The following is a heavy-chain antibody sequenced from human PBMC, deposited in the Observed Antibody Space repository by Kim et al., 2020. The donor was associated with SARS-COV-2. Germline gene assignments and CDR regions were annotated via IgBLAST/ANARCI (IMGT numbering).Heavy chain of an antibody. CDR3: ASHPLPYPGPIDY. CDR2: IYYSGST. D-gene: IGHD2-2*02. J-gene: IGHJ4*02. Sequence: SETLSLTCTVSGGSISSYYWSWIRQPPGKGLEWIGYIYYSGSTNYNPSLKSRVTISVDTSKNQFSLKLSSVTAADTAVYYCASHPLPYPGPIDYWGQGTLVTVSS. V-gene: IGHV4-59*01. CDR1: GGSISSYY.